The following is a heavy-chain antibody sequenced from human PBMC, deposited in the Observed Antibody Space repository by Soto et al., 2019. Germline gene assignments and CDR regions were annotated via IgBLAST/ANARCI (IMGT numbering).Heavy chain of an antibody. CDR3: AKKGYSSGWLIDY. D-gene: IGHD6-19*01. J-gene: IGHJ4*02. Sequence: QVQLVESGGGVVQPGRSLRLSCAASGFTFRSYGMHWVRQAPGKGLEWVAVISYDGSNKYYADSVKGRFTISRDNSKNTLYLQMNSLRAEDTAVYYCAKKGYSSGWLIDYWGQGTLVTVSS. CDR2: ISYDGSNK. V-gene: IGHV3-30*18. CDR1: GFTFRSYG.